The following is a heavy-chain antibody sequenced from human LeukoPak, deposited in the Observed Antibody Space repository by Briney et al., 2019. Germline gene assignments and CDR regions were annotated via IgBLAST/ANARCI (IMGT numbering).Heavy chain of an antibody. V-gene: IGHV4-34*01. CDR1: GGSFSGYY. Sequence: PSETLSLTCAVYGGSFSGYYWSWIRQPPGKGLEWIGEINHSGSTNYNPSLKSRVTISVDTSKNQFSLKLSSVTAADTAVYYCARRRYYGSYLDYWGQGTLVTVSS. J-gene: IGHJ4*02. CDR3: ARRRYYGSYLDY. D-gene: IGHD3-10*01. CDR2: INHSGST.